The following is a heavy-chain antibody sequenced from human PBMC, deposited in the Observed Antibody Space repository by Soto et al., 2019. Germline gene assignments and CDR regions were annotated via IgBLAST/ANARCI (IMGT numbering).Heavy chain of an antibody. V-gene: IGHV3-21*04. J-gene: IGHJ3*02. D-gene: IGHD6-13*01. CDR1: GFTFSSYS. CDR2: ISSTSDYI. Sequence: GGSLRLSCAASGFTFSSYSMNWVRQAPGKGLEWLSSISSTSDYISYADSVKGRFTISRDNAKNSLYLQMSSLRAEDTAVYYCARVWAAGTDAFDIWGQGTMVTVSS. CDR3: ARVWAAGTDAFDI.